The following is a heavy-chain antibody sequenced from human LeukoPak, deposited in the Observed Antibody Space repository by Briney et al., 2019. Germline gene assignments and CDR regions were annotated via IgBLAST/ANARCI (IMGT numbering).Heavy chain of an antibody. J-gene: IGHJ4*02. CDR3: AKLGFDSSGSHSLVDY. V-gene: IGHV3-30*18. CDR2: ISYDGSKK. CDR1: GFTFSSYG. Sequence: GGSLRLSCAASGFTFSSYGMHWVRQPPGKGLEWVGFISYDGSKKFYADFVKGRFSISRDNSKNTLYVQMNSLGAEDTALYYCAKLGFDSSGSHSLVDYWGQGTPVTVSS. D-gene: IGHD3-22*01.